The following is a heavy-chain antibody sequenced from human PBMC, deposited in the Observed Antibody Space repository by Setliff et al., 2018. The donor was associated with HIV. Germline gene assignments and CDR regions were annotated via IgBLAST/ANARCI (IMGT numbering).Heavy chain of an antibody. CDR1: GYTFTNYW. D-gene: IGHD6-19*01. V-gene: IGHV5-51*01. Sequence: GESLKISCEASGYTFTNYWIGWVRQMPGKGLEWMGIIYPGDSDIIYSPSFQGQVTISADKSITTAYLQWSSLKASDTAIYYCTTALGMTMAGNWFDPWGQGTLVTVSS. J-gene: IGHJ5*02. CDR2: IYPGDSDI. CDR3: TTALGMTMAGNWFDP.